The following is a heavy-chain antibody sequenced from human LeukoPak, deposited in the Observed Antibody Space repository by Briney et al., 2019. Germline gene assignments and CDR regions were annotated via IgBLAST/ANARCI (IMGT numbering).Heavy chain of an antibody. V-gene: IGHV3-66*01. CDR2: IYSGGHT. CDR1: GFTVNFHS. CDR3: SRSSLTFDY. Sequence: PGGSLRLSCAASGFTVNFHSMSWVRQPPGKGLEWVAVIYSGGHTYYADSVKGRFTISRDNSKNTLNLQMNSLRVEDTAVYYCSRSSLTFDYWGQGTLVTVSS. J-gene: IGHJ4*02. D-gene: IGHD3-16*01.